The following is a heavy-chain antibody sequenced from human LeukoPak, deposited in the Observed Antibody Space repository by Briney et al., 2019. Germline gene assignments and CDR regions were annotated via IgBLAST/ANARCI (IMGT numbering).Heavy chain of an antibody. D-gene: IGHD1-26*01. V-gene: IGHV1-24*01. J-gene: IGHJ4*02. CDR1: GYTLTELS. Sequence: GASVKVSCKVSGYTLTELSMHWVRQAPGKGLEWMGGFDPEDGETIYAQKFQGRVTMTEDTSTDTAYMELSSLRSEDTAVYYCATDKAISGSWHFGYWGQGTLVTVSS. CDR2: FDPEDGET. CDR3: ATDKAISGSWHFGY.